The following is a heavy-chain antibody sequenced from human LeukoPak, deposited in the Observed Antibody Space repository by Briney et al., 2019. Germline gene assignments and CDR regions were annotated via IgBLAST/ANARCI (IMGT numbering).Heavy chain of an antibody. Sequence: GGSLRLSCAASGFTFSSYSMNWVRQAPGKGLEWVSSISSSSSYIYYADSVKGRFTISRDNAKNSLYLQMNSLRAEDTAVYYCARAPYSFDILTGLLLNYFDYWGQGTLVTVSS. V-gene: IGHV3-21*01. J-gene: IGHJ4*02. CDR3: ARAPYSFDILTGLLLNYFDY. CDR2: ISSSSSYI. CDR1: GFTFSSYS. D-gene: IGHD3-9*01.